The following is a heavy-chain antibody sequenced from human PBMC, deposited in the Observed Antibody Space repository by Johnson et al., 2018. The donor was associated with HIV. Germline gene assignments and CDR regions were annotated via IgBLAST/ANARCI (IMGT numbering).Heavy chain of an antibody. CDR1: GFTVSSNY. CDR2: SGSGGST. CDR3: ATVWRNEGRHAFDV. J-gene: IGHJ3*01. Sequence: QVQLVESGGGLIQPGGSLRLSCAVSGFTVSSNYMSWVRQAPGKGLEWVSSISGSGGSTYYTDSVKGRFTISRDNAKNSLYLHMNSLRAEDTAVYYCATVWRNEGRHAFDVWGQGTMVTVSS. D-gene: IGHD1-1*01. V-gene: IGHV3-11*04.